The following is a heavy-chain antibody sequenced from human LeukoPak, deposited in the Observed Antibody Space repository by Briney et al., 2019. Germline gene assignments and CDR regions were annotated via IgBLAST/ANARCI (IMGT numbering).Heavy chain of an antibody. V-gene: IGHV3-7*01. J-gene: IGHJ4*02. CDR2: INKDGSEK. CDR3: ARDPVQDFDF. Sequence: TGGSLRLSCAASGFTFTNYWMTWVRQAPGKGLEWVANINKDGSEKQYVGSVKGRFTISRDNPKNSVYLQMSSLRVEDSAVYYCARDPVQDFDFWGQGIMVTVSS. CDR1: GFTFTNYW.